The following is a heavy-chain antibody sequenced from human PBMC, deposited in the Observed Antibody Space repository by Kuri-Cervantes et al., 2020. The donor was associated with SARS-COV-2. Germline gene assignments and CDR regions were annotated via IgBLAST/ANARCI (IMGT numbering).Heavy chain of an antibody. CDR2: IKSKTDGGTT. V-gene: IGHV3-15*01. Sequence: GGSLRLSCAASGFTFRSFAMACVRQAPGKGLEWVGRIKSKTDGGTTDYAAPVKGRFTISRDDSKNTLYLQMNSLKTEDTAVYYCTTVRFGELLQYYFDYWGQGTLVTVSS. CDR1: GFTFRSFA. CDR3: TTVRFGELLQYYFDY. D-gene: IGHD3-10*01. J-gene: IGHJ4*02.